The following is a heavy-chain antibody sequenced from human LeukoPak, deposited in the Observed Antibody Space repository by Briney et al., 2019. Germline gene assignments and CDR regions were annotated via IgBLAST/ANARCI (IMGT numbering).Heavy chain of an antibody. CDR3: AREGSGGSLGAFDI. J-gene: IGHJ3*02. V-gene: IGHV4-59*01. D-gene: IGHD2-15*01. CDR1: GGSISSYY. Sequence: SETLSLTCTVSGGSISSYYWSWIRQPPGKGLEWIGYIYYSGSTNYNPSLKSRVTISVDTYKNQFSLELSSVTAADTAVYYCAREGSGGSLGAFDIWGQGTMVTVSS. CDR2: IYYSGST.